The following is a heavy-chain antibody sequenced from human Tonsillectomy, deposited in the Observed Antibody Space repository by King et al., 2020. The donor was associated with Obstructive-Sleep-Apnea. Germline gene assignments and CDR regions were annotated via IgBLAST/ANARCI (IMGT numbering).Heavy chain of an antibody. J-gene: IGHJ4*02. CDR3: ARADRDIAMGLFDY. CDR1: CASISSNSY. D-gene: IGHD5-18*01. CDR2: FYYSGST. Sequence: QLQESGPGLVKPSETLSLTCTVSCASISSNSYGGWIRQPPGKGLEWIGHFYYSGSTSYTPSLKSRSTISVDTPKNQFSLELNSVTAADTAVYYCARADRDIAMGLFDYWGQGTLVTVSS. V-gene: IGHV4-39*07.